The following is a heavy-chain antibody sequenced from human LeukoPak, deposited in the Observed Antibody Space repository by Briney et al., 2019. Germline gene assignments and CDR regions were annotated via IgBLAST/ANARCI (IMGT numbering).Heavy chain of an antibody. Sequence: SETLSLTYTLPGGSISNSSSYWSWIRQPPGRGLQWIGSIYYSGSTYNNPSLKCRVIISVDTSKNQFSLKLTSVTAADTAVYYCARHPKSASLKKRGPPNQLVYMTTVTTFDYWGQGTLVIVSS. CDR1: GGSISNSSSY. J-gene: IGHJ4*02. CDR3: ARHPKSASLKKRGPPNQLVYMTTVTTFDY. V-gene: IGHV4-39*01. CDR2: IYYSGST. D-gene: IGHD4-17*01.